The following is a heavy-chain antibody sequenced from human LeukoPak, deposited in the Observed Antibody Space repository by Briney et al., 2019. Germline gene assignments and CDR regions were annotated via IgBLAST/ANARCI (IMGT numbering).Heavy chain of an antibody. Sequence: GGSLRLSCAASGFTFSSYAMSWVRQAPGKGLAWVSAISGSGFSTYYADSVKGRFTTSRDKSKNTLYLQMNSLRAEDTAVYYCAKINREGATTGSGGPGNFDYWGQGTLVTDSS. CDR3: AKINREGATTGSGGPGNFDY. CDR2: ISGSGFST. V-gene: IGHV3-23*01. D-gene: IGHD1-26*01. CDR1: GFTFSSYA. J-gene: IGHJ4*02.